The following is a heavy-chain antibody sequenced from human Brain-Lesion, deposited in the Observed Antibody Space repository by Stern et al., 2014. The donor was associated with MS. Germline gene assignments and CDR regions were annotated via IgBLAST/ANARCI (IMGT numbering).Heavy chain of an antibody. J-gene: IGHJ5*02. D-gene: IGHD2-15*01. Sequence: QPQLQESGPGLVKPSETLSLTCTVAGGSVSSTSYAWAWIRQPPGKGLEWIWPIYYSGNTYYSPSLQSRLTISLDTSKNQFSPPLRSVTAADTAVYYCAGEEDIRYCSGGSCTGNWFDPWGQGTLVTVSS. CDR1: GGSVSSTSYA. V-gene: IGHV4-39*01. CDR3: AGEEDIRYCSGGSCTGNWFDP. CDR2: IYYSGNT.